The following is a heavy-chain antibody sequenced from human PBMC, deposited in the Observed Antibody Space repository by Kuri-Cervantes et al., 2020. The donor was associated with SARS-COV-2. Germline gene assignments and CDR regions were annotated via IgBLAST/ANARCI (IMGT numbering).Heavy chain of an antibody. CDR1: GFTFSSYG. J-gene: IGHJ6*02. D-gene: IGHD3-10*01. CDR2: ISYDGSNK. V-gene: IGHV3-30*18. CDR3: AKDSLLWFGETYYYYYGMDV. Sequence: GGSLRLSCAASGFTFSSYGMHWVRQAPGKGLEWVAVISYDGSNKYYADSVKGRFTFSRDNSKNTLYLQMNSLRAEDTAVYYYAKDSLLWFGETYYYYYGMDVWGQGTTVTVSS.